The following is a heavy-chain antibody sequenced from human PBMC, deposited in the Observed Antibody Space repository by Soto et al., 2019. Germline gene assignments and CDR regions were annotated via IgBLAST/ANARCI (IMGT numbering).Heavy chain of an antibody. CDR3: ARRPAQGENYRIFVN. CDR2: VYWNDDK. Sequence: SGPTLVNPTQTLTLTCTFSGFSLRTNGVGVGWIRQPPGKALEWLALVYWNDDKRYSPSLKSRLTITKDTSNNQVVLTMTNVDPVDTATYNCARRPAQGENYRIFVNWGPGALVTV. V-gene: IGHV2-5*01. CDR1: GFSLRTNGVG. J-gene: IGHJ4*02. D-gene: IGHD1-7*01.